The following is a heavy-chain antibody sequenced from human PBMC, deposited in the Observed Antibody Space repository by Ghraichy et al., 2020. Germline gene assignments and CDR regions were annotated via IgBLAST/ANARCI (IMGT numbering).Heavy chain of an antibody. J-gene: IGHJ4*02. CDR1: GGSFSGYS. CDR3: ARGGIPANSPAGNQPQLGYSFAY. D-gene: IGHD6-13*01. V-gene: IGHV4-34*01. CDR2: INHSGST. Sequence: SETLSLTCAVYGGSFSGYSWSWIRQPPGKGLEWIGEINHSGSTNYNPSPKSRVTISVDTSKNQFSLKLTSVTAADTTVYYCARGGIPANSPAGNQPQLGYSFAYWGQGALVTVSS.